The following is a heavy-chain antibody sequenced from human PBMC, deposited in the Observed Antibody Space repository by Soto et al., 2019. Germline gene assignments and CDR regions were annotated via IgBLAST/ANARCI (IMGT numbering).Heavy chain of an antibody. CDR1: GYTFTGYY. V-gene: IGHV1-2*04. CDR2: INPNSGGT. CDR3: VRERIAVAGIGYYGMDV. Sequence: GASVKVSCKASGYTFTGYYMHWVRQAPGQGLEWMGWINPNSGGTNYAQKFQGWVTMTRDTSISTAYMELSRLRSDDTAVYYCVRERIAVAGIGYYGMDVWGQGTTVTVSS. J-gene: IGHJ6*02. D-gene: IGHD6-19*01.